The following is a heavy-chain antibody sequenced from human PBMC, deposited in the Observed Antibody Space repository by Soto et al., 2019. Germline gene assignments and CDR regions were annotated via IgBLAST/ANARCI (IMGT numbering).Heavy chain of an antibody. D-gene: IGHD3-10*01. CDR1: GFTFSSYA. V-gene: IGHV3-23*01. CDR3: AKGGGYGSGSYYSDD. Sequence: EVQLLESGGGLVQPGGSLRLSCAASGFTFSSYAMSWVRQAPGKGLEWVSTTSSSGGSTYYADSVKGRFTISRDNSKNTFYLQMNSLGAEDVAVYYCAKGGGYGSGSYYSDDWGQGTLVTVSS. J-gene: IGHJ4*02. CDR2: TSSSGGST.